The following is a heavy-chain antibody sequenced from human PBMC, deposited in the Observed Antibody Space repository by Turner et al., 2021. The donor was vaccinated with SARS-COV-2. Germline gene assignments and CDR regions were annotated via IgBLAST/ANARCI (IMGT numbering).Heavy chain of an antibody. J-gene: IGHJ4*02. CDR1: GSAVSSYA. V-gene: IGHV3-23*01. D-gene: IGHD3-22*01. Sequence: EVQLLVSGGCLVQLGGSLRLDCAAAGSAVSSYAMSWVRQAPGKGLEWVSAISGSVGSTYYTDSVKGRFTISRDNSKNTLYLQMNSLRAEDTAVYSCAKADRVMIVVVITLFDYWGQGTLVTVSS. CDR2: ISGSVGST. CDR3: AKADRVMIVVVITLFDY.